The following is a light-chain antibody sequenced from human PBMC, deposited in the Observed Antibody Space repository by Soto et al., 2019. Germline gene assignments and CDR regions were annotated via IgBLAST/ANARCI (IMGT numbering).Light chain of an antibody. CDR1: SSNIGNNA. V-gene: IGLV1-36*01. CDR3: AAWDDSLNAYV. J-gene: IGLJ1*01. CDR2: YDD. Sequence: QSVLTQPPSVSEAPRQRVTISCSGSSSNIGNNAVNWYQQLPGKAPKLLIYYDDLLPSGVSDRFSGSKSGTSASLAISGLQSEDGADYYCAAWDDSLNAYVFGTGTKVTVL.